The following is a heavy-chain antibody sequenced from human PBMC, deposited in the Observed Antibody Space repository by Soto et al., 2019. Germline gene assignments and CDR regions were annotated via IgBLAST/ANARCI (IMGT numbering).Heavy chain of an antibody. D-gene: IGHD6-25*01. Sequence: QVPLKESGPGLVKPSQTLSLTCTVSGGSISSGGQYWSWIRQHPGKGLEWIGYIYDSGSTYYNPSLRSRGTISVDTSKKQFSLKLRSVTAADTAVYYCARDAAEYYFDYWGQGTLVTVSS. CDR1: GGSISSGGQY. CDR2: IYDSGST. CDR3: ARDAAEYYFDY. V-gene: IGHV4-31*03. J-gene: IGHJ4*02.